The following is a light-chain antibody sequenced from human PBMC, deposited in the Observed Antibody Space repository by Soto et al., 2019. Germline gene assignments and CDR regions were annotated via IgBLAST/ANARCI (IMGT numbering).Light chain of an antibody. CDR1: QSLVSSDGNTY. CDR2: KIS. J-gene: IGKJ1*01. V-gene: IGKV2-30*01. CDR3: MQGTHWPKT. Sequence: DVVLTQSPLSLPVTLGQPASISCTSSQSLVSSDGNTYLHWFQQRPGHSPRHLIYKISNRDSGVPDRCRGSGSGTDFTLEISRVEAEDVGRYYCMQGTHWPKTFGQGTKVEIK.